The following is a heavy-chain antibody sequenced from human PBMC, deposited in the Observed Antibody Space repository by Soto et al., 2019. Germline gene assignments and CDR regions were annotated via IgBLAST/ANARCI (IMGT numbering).Heavy chain of an antibody. V-gene: IGHV4-59*01. Sequence: SETLSLTCTVSGGSISSYYWSWIRQPPGKGLEWIGYIYYSGSTNYNPSLKSRVTISVDTSKNQFSLKLSSVTAADTAVYYCARDRRILYPYYYYYGKDVWGQGTTVTVSS. CDR3: ARDRRILYPYYYYYGKDV. CDR1: GGSISSYY. J-gene: IGHJ6*02. D-gene: IGHD2-8*01. CDR2: IYYSGST.